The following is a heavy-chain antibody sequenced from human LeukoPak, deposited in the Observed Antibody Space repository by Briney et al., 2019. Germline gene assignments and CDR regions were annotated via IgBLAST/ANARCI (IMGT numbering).Heavy chain of an antibody. J-gene: IGHJ4*02. Sequence: SVKVSCKASGGIFSSYAISWVRQAPGQGLEWMGGTIPIFGTANYAQKFQGRVTITTDESTSTAYMELSSLRSEDTAVYYCARGGASSGYYYWGQGTLVTVSS. CDR3: ARGGASSGYYY. V-gene: IGHV1-69*05. D-gene: IGHD3-22*01. CDR1: GGIFSSYA. CDR2: TIPIFGTA.